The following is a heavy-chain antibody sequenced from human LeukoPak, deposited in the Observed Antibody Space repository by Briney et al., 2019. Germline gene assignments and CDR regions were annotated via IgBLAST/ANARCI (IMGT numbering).Heavy chain of an antibody. J-gene: IGHJ4*02. V-gene: IGHV3-23*01. Sequence: GGSLRLSCAASGFTFSSYAMSWVRQAPGKGLEWVSTISDNGGRTYYADSVKGRFTISRDNSKNTLFLQMNSLRAEDSAVYYCATDREGDPSAYYLVGGQGTLVTVSS. CDR2: ISDNGGRT. CDR3: ATDREGDPSAYYLV. D-gene: IGHD3-22*01. CDR1: GFTFSSYA.